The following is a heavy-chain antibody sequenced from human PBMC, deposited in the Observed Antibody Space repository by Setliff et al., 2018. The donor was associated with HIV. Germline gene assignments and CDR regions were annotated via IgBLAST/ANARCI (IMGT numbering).Heavy chain of an antibody. D-gene: IGHD1-1*01. V-gene: IGHV2-5*05. Sequence: SGPTLVNPTQTLTLTCTFSGFSLTTSGVAVGWIRQPPGKALEWLALIYWDDEKRYVPSLQSRLSITKDPSENQVVHTMTNMDPVDTATYYCAHRRGGDRGTNNWFDPWGQGALVTVSS. CDR2: IYWDDEK. J-gene: IGHJ5*02. CDR1: GFSLTTSGVA. CDR3: AHRRGGDRGTNNWFDP.